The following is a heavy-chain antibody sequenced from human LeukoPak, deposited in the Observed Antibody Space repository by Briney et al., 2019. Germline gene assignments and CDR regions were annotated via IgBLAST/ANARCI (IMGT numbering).Heavy chain of an antibody. CDR1: GGSISSYY. D-gene: IGHD2-21*02. V-gene: IGHV4-59*01. CDR2: IHYSGST. Sequence: KPSETLSLTCTVSGGSISSYYWSWIRQPPGKGLEWIGYIHYSGSTNYNPSLKSRVTISVDTSKNQFSLKLSSVTAADTAVYYCARFSPSGAYCGGDCSWNYYYYYMDVWGKGTTVTISS. J-gene: IGHJ6*03. CDR3: ARFSPSGAYCGGDCSWNYYYYYMDV.